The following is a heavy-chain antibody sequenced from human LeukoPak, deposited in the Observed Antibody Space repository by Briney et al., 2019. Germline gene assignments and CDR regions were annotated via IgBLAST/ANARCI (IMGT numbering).Heavy chain of an antibody. CDR2: RKQDGSEK. Sequence: GSLRLCCAASGFPISSYWMSCVRQAPGKRVEWAANRKQDGSEKYEVDSVKGRFTISRDNAQYPLYLQINSLRAEGTALYFCARDRRYFSNTSCPSRDYCGEGTLVTDSS. D-gene: IGHD2-2*01. V-gene: IGHV3-7*03. J-gene: IGHJ4*02. CDR1: GFPISSYW. CDR3: ARDRRYFSNTSCPSRDY.